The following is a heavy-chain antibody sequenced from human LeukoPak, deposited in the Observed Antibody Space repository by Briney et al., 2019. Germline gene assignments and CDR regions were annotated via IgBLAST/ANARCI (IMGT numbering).Heavy chain of an antibody. V-gene: IGHV3-23*01. Sequence: PGGSLRLSCAASGFTFSSYAMSWVRQAPGKGLEWVSSISGSGDRTYYADSVKGRFTISRDNSKNTVYVQMNSLRAEDTAVYYCAKSRSGSANWALQIFDNWGQGTLVTVSS. J-gene: IGHJ4*02. D-gene: IGHD1-1*01. CDR1: GFTFSSYA. CDR2: ISGSGDRT. CDR3: AKSRSGSANWALQIFDN.